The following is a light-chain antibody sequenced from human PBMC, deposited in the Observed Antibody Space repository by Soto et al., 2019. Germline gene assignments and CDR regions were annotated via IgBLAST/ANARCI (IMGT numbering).Light chain of an antibody. Sequence: IQMTQSPSSLSAFVGDSVTISCRASQNINKNLNWYQQKSGKAPSLLMYEASTLQSGVPSRLSGSGSGTDFTLAITNLQPEDFATYYCQQSFHTPYTFGQGTKLEI. V-gene: IGKV1-39*01. CDR3: QQSFHTPYT. CDR1: QNINKN. J-gene: IGKJ2*01. CDR2: EAS.